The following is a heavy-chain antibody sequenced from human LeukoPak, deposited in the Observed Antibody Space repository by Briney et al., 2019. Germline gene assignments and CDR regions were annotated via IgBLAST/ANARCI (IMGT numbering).Heavy chain of an antibody. CDR3: ARAQGSSSFNWFDP. Sequence: ASVKVSCKASGYTFTSYDINWVRQATGQGLEWMGRMNPNSGNTGYAQKFQGRVTITRNTSISTAYMELSSLRSEDTAVYYCARAQGSSSFNWFDPWGQGTLVTVSS. D-gene: IGHD6-13*01. CDR2: MNPNSGNT. CDR1: GYTFTSYD. J-gene: IGHJ5*02. V-gene: IGHV1-8*03.